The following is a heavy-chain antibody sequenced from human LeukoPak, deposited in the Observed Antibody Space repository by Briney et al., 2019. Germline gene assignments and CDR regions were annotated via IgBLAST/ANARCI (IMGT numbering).Heavy chain of an antibody. J-gene: IGHJ4*02. Sequence: GGPQRLSCAASGFTFSSYAMYGARQAAEKRLACVSDMFGSGVSTHYLDYVKGRLTISRDNSKNTVYLQMNSQRAEDTAVYYCAKTPTGYSSGRFPGWPVDYWGQGTLVTVSS. CDR2: MFGSGVST. V-gene: IGHV3-23*01. D-gene: IGHD6-19*01. CDR1: GFTFSSYA. CDR3: AKTPTGYSSGRFPGWPVDY.